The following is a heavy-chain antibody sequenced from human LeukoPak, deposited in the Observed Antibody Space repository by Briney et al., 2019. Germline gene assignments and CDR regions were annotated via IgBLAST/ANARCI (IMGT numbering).Heavy chain of an antibody. J-gene: IGHJ4*02. Sequence: GGSLSLSCAVSGFTFRRYSMNWVRQAPGKGLEWVSYISTGSNTMYYADSVKGRFTISRDDAKNSLYLQMSSLRGEDTAVYYCARGSGSSDYWGQGTLVTVSS. CDR1: GFTFRRYS. CDR3: ARGSGSSDY. D-gene: IGHD3-10*01. CDR2: ISTGSNTM. V-gene: IGHV3-48*01.